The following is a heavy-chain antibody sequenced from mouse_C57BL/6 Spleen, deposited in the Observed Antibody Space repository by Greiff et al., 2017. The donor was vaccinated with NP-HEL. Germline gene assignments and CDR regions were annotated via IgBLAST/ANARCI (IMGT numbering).Heavy chain of an antibody. J-gene: IGHJ4*01. CDR3: AREDGTPSYAMDY. CDR2: ISYDGSN. CDR1: GYSITSGYY. Sequence: EVQLQESGPGLVKPSQSLSLTCSVTGYSITSGYYWNWIRQFPGNKLEWMGYISYDGSNNYNPSLKNRISITRDTSKNQFFLKLNSVTTEDTATYYCAREDGTPSYAMDYWGQGTSVTVSS. V-gene: IGHV3-6*01. D-gene: IGHD2-1*01.